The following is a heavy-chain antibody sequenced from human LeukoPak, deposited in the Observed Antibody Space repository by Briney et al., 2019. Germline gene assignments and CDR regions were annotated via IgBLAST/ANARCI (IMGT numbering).Heavy chain of an antibody. D-gene: IGHD3-10*01. CDR2: IYSSETT. CDR1: GGSISGYS. V-gene: IGHV4-4*07. CDR3: AREARGVIFG. J-gene: IGHJ4*02. Sequence: PSETLSLTCSVSGGSISGYSWSWIRQPAGKGLEWIGRIYSSETTNYNPSLKSRVTMSADTSKNHFSLKLSSVTAADTALYYCAREARGVIFGWGQGTLVTVSS.